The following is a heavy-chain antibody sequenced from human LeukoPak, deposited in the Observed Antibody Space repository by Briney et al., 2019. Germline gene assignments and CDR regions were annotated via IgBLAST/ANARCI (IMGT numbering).Heavy chain of an antibody. J-gene: IGHJ3*01. CDR2: IASSGRNT. Sequence: GGSLRLSCAASGFNFNDAAMTWVRQAPGKGLEWVSLIASSGRNTYYTDSVRGRFTISRDSSKKTLSLQMNSLRVEDTAIYYCAKDIQLSAWGLGTMVTVSS. CDR1: GFNFNDAA. D-gene: IGHD5-24*01. CDR3: AKDIQLSA. V-gene: IGHV3-23*01.